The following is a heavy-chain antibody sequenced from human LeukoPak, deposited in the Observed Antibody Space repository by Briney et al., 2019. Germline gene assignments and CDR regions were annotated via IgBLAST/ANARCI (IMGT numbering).Heavy chain of an antibody. CDR3: AKAPSYDFWSGPYYFDY. J-gene: IGHJ4*02. Sequence: PGGSLRLSCAASGFTFSSYSMNWVRQAPGKGLEWVSSISSSSSYIYYADSVKGRFTISRDNAKNPLYLQMNSLRAEDMALYYCAKAPSYDFWSGPYYFDYWGQGTLVTVSS. CDR1: GFTFSSYS. CDR2: ISSSSSYI. D-gene: IGHD3-3*01. V-gene: IGHV3-21*04.